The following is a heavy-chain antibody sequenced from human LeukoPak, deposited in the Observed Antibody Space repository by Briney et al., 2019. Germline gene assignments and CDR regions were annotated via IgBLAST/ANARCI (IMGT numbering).Heavy chain of an antibody. CDR2: ISGGST. Sequence: GGSLRLSCAASGFTVSSNEMSWVRQAPGKGLEWVSSISGGSTYYADSRKGRFTISRDNAKNSLYLQMNSLRAEDTALYYCARGVEEYYYDSSGYYYFDYWGQGTLVTVSS. D-gene: IGHD3-22*01. CDR3: ARGVEEYYYDSSGYYYFDY. V-gene: IGHV3-38-3*01. J-gene: IGHJ4*02. CDR1: GFTVSSNE.